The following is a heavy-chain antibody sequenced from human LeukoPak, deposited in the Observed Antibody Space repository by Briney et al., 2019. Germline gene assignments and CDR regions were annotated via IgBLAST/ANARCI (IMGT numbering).Heavy chain of an antibody. CDR3: AKGVVVAPDVTPFDY. Sequence: GGSLRLSCAASGFTFSSYGMSWVRQAPGKGLEWVSAISGSGGSTYYADSVKGRFTISRDNSKNSLYLQMNSLRAEDTAVYYWAKGVVVAPDVTPFDYWGQGTLVTVSS. J-gene: IGHJ4*02. D-gene: IGHD2-2*01. V-gene: IGHV3-23*01. CDR1: GFTFSSYG. CDR2: ISGSGGST.